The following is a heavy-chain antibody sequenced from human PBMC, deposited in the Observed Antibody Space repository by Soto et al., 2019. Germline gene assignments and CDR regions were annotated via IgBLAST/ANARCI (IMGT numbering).Heavy chain of an antibody. Sequence: ASVKVSCKASGGTFSSYTISWVRQAPGQGLEWMGWISAYNGNTNYAQKLQGRVTMTTDTSTSTAYMELRSLRSDDTAVYHCARDSITIFGVVINNWFDPWGQGTLVTVSS. CDR2: ISAYNGNT. D-gene: IGHD3-3*01. J-gene: IGHJ5*02. V-gene: IGHV1-18*01. CDR1: GGTFSSYT. CDR3: ARDSITIFGVVINNWFDP.